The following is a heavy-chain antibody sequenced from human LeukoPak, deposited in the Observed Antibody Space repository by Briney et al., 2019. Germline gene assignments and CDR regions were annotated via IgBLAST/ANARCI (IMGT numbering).Heavy chain of an antibody. CDR2: IIPIFGTA. V-gene: IGHV1-69*13. D-gene: IGHD2-15*01. CDR1: GGTFSSYA. Sequence: SVKVSCKASGGTFSSYAISWVRQAPGQGLEWMGGIIPIFGTANYAQKFPGRVTITADESTSTAYMELSSLRSEDTAVYYCARAGVVVVAAPFDYWGQGTLVTVSS. CDR3: ARAGVVVVAAPFDY. J-gene: IGHJ4*02.